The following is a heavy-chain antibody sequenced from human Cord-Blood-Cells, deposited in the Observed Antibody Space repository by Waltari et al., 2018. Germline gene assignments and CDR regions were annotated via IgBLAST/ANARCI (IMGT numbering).Heavy chain of an antibody. CDR2: INHSGST. V-gene: IGHV4-34*01. CDR3: ARVLPRYYDFWSGYNWFDP. CDR1: GGSFSGYY. J-gene: IGHJ5*02. D-gene: IGHD3-3*01. Sequence: QVQLQQWGAGLLKPSETLSLTCAVYGGSFSGYYWSWNRQPPGKGLEWIGEINHSGSTNYNPSLKSRVTISVDTSKNQFSLKLSSVTAADTAVYYCARVLPRYYDFWSGYNWFDPWGQGTLVTVSS.